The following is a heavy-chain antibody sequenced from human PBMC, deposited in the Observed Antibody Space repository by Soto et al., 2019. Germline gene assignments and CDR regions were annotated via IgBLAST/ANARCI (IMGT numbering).Heavy chain of an antibody. CDR3: ARDLLPDSSWSPETPNYYYYGMDV. J-gene: IGHJ6*02. V-gene: IGHV4-31*03. Sequence: SETLSLTCTVSGGSISSGGYYWSWIRQHPGKGLEWIGYIYYSGSTYYNPSLKSRVTISVDTSKNQFSLKLSSVTAADTAVYYCARDLLPDSSWSPETPNYYYYGMDVWGQGTTVTVSS. CDR2: IYYSGST. CDR1: GGSISSGGYY. D-gene: IGHD6-13*01.